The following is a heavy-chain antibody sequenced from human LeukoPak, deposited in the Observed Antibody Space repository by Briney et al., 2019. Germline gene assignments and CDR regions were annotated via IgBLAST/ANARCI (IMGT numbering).Heavy chain of an antibody. CDR2: ISSGSDYI. J-gene: IGHJ4*02. V-gene: IGHV3-21*06. D-gene: IGHD4-11*01. CDR3: ANQAYSQFDY. Sequence: SGGSQRLSCVASGLTYRRYRMNWVRQAPGKGMEWVSTISSGSDYIYHADSVRGRFTISRDNARNSLYLQMNSLRAEDTAVYYCANQAYSQFDYWGQGTLVSVSS. CDR1: GLTYRRYR.